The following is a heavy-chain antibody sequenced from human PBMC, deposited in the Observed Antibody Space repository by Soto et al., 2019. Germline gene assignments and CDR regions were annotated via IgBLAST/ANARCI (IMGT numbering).Heavy chain of an antibody. V-gene: IGHV3-23*01. Sequence: PGGSLRLSCAASGFTFSSHAMSWVRQAPGKGLEWVSGISGSGGSTYHADSVKGRFTISRDNSKNTLYLQMNSLRAEDTAVYYCAKDVGYDTTPDGFDIWGQGTMVTVSS. CDR3: AKDVGYDTTPDGFDI. CDR2: ISGSGGST. J-gene: IGHJ3*02. D-gene: IGHD3-22*01. CDR1: GFTFSSHA.